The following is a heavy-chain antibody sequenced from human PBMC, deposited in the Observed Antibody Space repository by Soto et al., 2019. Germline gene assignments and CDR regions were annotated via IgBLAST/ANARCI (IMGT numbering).Heavy chain of an antibody. V-gene: IGHV1-18*01. CDR1: GYTFTSYG. J-gene: IGHJ4*02. CDR2: ISAYNGNT. D-gene: IGHD3-3*01. CDR3: AIFHTIFGVVAEYYFDY. Sequence: QVQLVQSGAEVKKPGASVKVSCKASGYTFTSYGISWVRQAPGQGLEWMGWISAYNGNTNYAQKLQGRVTMTTDTSTSTAYMELRSLRSDDTAVYYCAIFHTIFGVVAEYYFDYWGQGTLVTVSS.